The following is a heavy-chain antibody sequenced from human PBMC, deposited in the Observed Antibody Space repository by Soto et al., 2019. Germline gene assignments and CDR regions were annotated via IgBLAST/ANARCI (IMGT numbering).Heavy chain of an antibody. D-gene: IGHD2-2*01. CDR1: GFTFRAYG. J-gene: IGHJ4*02. V-gene: IGHV3-33*06. CDR3: AKQTSTLSFDD. Sequence: QVQLVESGGGVVQPGRSLRLSCAASGFTFRAYGMHWVRQAPGKGLEWLAIIRFDGNNQYYADSVNGRFTVSRDNSRDTLYLEMNRLRAEDTAVYYCAKQTSTLSFDDWGQGTLVTVSS. CDR2: IRFDGNNQ.